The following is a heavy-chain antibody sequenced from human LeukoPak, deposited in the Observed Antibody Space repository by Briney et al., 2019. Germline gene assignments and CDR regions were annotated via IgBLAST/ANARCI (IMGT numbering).Heavy chain of an antibody. CDR2: ISYDGSNK. CDR1: GFTFSSYG. CDR3: VKDEMGAKDTGHFDY. D-gene: IGHD2-15*01. V-gene: IGHV3-30*18. J-gene: IGHJ4*02. Sequence: GGSLRLSCAASGFTFSSYGMHWVRQAPGKGLEWVAAISYDGSNKYYADSVKGRFTISRDNSKNTLYLQMNSLRAEDTAVYYCVKDEMGAKDTGHFDYWGQGTLVTVSS.